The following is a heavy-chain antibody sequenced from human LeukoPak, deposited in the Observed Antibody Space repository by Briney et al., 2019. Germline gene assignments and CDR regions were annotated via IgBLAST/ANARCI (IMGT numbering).Heavy chain of an antibody. Sequence: PGGSLRLSCAASGFTFSSYGMHWVRQAPGKGLEWVSSISSSSSYIYYADSVKGRFTISRDNAKNSLYLQMNSLRAEDTAVYYCARDRVAGPFDYWGQGTLVTVSS. V-gene: IGHV3-21*01. CDR3: ARDRVAGPFDY. D-gene: IGHD6-19*01. J-gene: IGHJ4*02. CDR2: ISSSSSYI. CDR1: GFTFSSYG.